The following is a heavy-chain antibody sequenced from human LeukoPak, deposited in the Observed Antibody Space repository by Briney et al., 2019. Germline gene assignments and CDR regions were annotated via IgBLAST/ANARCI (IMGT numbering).Heavy chain of an antibody. CDR3: VKITSVTGGDC. D-gene: IGHD1-1*01. CDR1: GFTFSTYA. J-gene: IGHJ4*02. V-gene: IGHV3-64D*06. CDR2: ITSNGGST. Sequence: GGSLRLSCSASGFTFSTYAMHWVRQAPGKGLEYVSAITSNGGSTYYADSVKGRFTISRDNSKNTLYLQMSSLRAEDTAVYYCVKITSVTGGDCWGQGTRLTVSS.